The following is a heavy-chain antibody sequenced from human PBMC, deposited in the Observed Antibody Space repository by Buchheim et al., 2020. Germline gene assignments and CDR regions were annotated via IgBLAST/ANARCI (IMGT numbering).Heavy chain of an antibody. V-gene: IGHV3-74*01. CDR2: ISLDGTSR. CDR1: GFSFSSYW. Sequence: EAQLVESGGGLVQPGGSLRLSCAASGFSFSSYWMHWVRLVPGKGLEWVSRISLDGTSRLYADSVKGRFTISRDNAQNTLHLQMNSLRVEDTAVYYCVRDQDREVQGWSYSYNFGMDVWGQGTT. CDR3: VRDQDREVQGWSYSYNFGMDV. J-gene: IGHJ6*02. D-gene: IGHD1-1*01.